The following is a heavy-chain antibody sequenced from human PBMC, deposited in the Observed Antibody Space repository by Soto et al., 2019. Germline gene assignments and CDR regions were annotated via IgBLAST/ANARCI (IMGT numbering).Heavy chain of an antibody. CDR2: IKSKTDGGTT. Sequence: GGSLRLSCAASGFTFSNAWMNWVRQAPGKGLEWVGRIKSKTDGGTTDYAAPVKGRFTISRDDSKNTLYLQMNSLKTEDTAVYYCTTSREYDYGDSGRNAYYYYGMDVWGQGTTVTVSS. J-gene: IGHJ6*02. CDR1: GFTFSNAW. D-gene: IGHD4-17*01. CDR3: TTSREYDYGDSGRNAYYYYGMDV. V-gene: IGHV3-15*07.